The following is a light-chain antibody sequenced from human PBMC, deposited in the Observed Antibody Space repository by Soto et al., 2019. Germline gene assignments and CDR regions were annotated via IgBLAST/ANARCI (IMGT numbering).Light chain of an antibody. V-gene: IGLV1-44*01. CDR3: AAWDDSLNGSYV. CDR1: RSTIGSNT. CDR2: SNN. J-gene: IGLJ1*01. Sequence: QSMLTQPPSTSRTPGQRVTISCSGSRSTIGSNTVTWYQQLPGTAHKLLIYSNNQRPSGVPDRFSGSKSGTSASLAISGLQSEDEADYYCAAWDDSLNGSYVFGTGTKVTVL.